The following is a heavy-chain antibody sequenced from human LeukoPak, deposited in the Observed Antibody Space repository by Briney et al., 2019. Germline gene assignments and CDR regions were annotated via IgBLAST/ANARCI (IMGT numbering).Heavy chain of an antibody. CDR3: ARRGYPRPGYYYGMDV. Sequence: ASVKVSCKASGYTFTSYGISWVRQAPGQGLEWMGWISAYNGNTNYAQKLQGRVTMTTDTSTSTAYMELRSLRSDDTAVYYCARRGYPRPGYYYGMDVWGQGTTVTVSS. CDR1: GYTFTSYG. CDR2: ISAYNGNT. V-gene: IGHV1-18*01. D-gene: IGHD2-15*01. J-gene: IGHJ6*02.